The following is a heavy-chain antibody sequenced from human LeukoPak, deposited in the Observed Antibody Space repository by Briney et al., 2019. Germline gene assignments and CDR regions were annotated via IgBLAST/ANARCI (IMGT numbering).Heavy chain of an antibody. D-gene: IGHD1-26*01. CDR3: ARRAYSPKGDIDY. CDR2: INPNSGGT. CDR1: GYTFTGYY. V-gene: IGHV1-2*02. Sequence: ASVKVSCKASGYTFTGYYMHWVRQAPGQGLEWMGWINPNSGGTNYAQKFQGRFTMTRDTSISTAYMELSRLRSDDTAVYYCARRAYSPKGDIDYWGQGTLVTVSS. J-gene: IGHJ4*02.